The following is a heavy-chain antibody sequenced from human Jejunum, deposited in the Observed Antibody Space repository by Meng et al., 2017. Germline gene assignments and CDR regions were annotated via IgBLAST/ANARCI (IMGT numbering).Heavy chain of an antibody. D-gene: IGHD3-10*01. V-gene: IGHV3-7*01. Sequence: GESLKISCIASGYWMSWVRQAPGKGLEWVANVNQDESEKYYMDSVKGRFTISRDNAKNSLYLQMNSLRAEDTAMYYYVRDRGAGYFDSWGQRTLVTVSS. CDR3: VRDRGAGYFDS. J-gene: IGHJ4*02. CDR2: VNQDESEK. CDR1: GYW.